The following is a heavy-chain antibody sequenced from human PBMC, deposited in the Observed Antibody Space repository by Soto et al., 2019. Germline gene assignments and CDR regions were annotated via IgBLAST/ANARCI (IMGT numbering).Heavy chain of an antibody. CDR2: IYYTGSI. CDR3: ARGLYGNSPTGLGT. CDR1: GCSMSNYY. D-gene: IGHD1-1*01. V-gene: IGHV4-59*01. J-gene: IGHJ5*02. Sequence: XETLSLTCTVSGCSMSNYYWNWIRQPPGKGLEWIGHIYYTGSISYNPSLKSRVTISLDTSRDHFSLKLSSVTAADSAVYYCARGLYGNSPTGLGTWGQGTLVTVS.